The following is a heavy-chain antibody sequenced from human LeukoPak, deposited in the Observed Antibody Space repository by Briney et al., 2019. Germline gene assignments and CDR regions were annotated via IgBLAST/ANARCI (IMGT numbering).Heavy chain of an antibody. CDR1: GFTFSSYE. CDR2: ISSSGSTI. D-gene: IGHD6-19*01. V-gene: IGHV3-48*03. J-gene: IGHJ4*02. CDR3: ASQYSSGWPPDY. Sequence: GGSLRLSCAASGFTFSSYEMNWGRQAPGKGLEWVSYISSSGSTIYYADSLKGRFTISRDNAKNSLYLQMNSLRAEDTAVYYCASQYSSGWPPDYWGQGTLVTVSS.